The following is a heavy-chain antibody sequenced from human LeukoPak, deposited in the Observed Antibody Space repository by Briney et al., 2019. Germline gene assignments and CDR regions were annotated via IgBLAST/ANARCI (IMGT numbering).Heavy chain of an antibody. CDR1: GYTFTSYG. V-gene: IGHV1-18*01. CDR3: AIDRWVAARPGDYFDY. Sequence: ASVTVSCKASGYTFTSYGISWVRQAPGQGLEWMGWISAYNGNTNYAQKLQGRVTMTTDTSTSTAYMELRSLRSDDTAVYYCAIDRWVAARPGDYFDYWGQGTLVTVSS. CDR2: ISAYNGNT. D-gene: IGHD6-6*01. J-gene: IGHJ4*02.